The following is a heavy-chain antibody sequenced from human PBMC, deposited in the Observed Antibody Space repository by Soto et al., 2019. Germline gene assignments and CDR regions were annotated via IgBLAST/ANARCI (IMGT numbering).Heavy chain of an antibody. J-gene: IGHJ4*02. CDR1: GFTFSSYD. CDR2: IGTAGDT. V-gene: IGHV3-13*04. D-gene: IGHD2-15*01. CDR3: ARGARYCSGGSCYYFEY. Sequence: PGGSLRLSCAASGFTFSSYDMHWVRQATGKGLEWVSAIGTAGDTYYPGSVKGRFTISRENAKNSLYLQMNSLRSEDTAVYYCARGARYCSGGSCYYFEYWGQGTLVTVSS.